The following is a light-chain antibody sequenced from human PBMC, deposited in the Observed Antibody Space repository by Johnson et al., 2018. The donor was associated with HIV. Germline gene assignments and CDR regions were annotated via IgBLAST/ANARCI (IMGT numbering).Light chain of an antibody. Sequence: QSVLTQPPSVSAAPGQKVTISCSGSSSNIGSYYVSWYQHLPGTAPKLLIYDNHKRPSGIPDRFSGSKSATSATLGITGLQTGDEADYYCGTWDSSLSAGGVFGTGTKVTVL. CDR1: SSNIGSYY. J-gene: IGLJ1*01. V-gene: IGLV1-51*01. CDR3: GTWDSSLSAGGV. CDR2: DNH.